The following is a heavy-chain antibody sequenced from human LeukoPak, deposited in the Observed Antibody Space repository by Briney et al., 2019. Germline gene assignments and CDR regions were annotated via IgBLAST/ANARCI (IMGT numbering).Heavy chain of an antibody. CDR2: IHQDGSER. J-gene: IGHJ6*03. V-gene: IGHV3-7*01. D-gene: IGHD6-6*01. Sequence: GGSLRLSCAASGFTFKTYWMTWVRQAPGRGLEWVANIHQDGSERYYVDPVKGRFTISRDNAKNSLYLQLNSLRAEDTAVYYCARWAGSSWAEARRQGYKYYYYMDVWGKGTTVTVSS. CDR1: GFTFKTYW. CDR3: ARWAGSSWAEARRQGYKYYYYMDV.